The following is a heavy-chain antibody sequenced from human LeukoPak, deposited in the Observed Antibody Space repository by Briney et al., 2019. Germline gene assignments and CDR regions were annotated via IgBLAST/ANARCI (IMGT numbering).Heavy chain of an antibody. V-gene: IGHV4-39*01. CDR2: IYYSGST. J-gene: IGHJ4*02. CDR3: ARLGLGGDTASDY. Sequence: SETLSLTCTVSGGSISSSSYYWGWIRQPPGKGLEWIGSIYYSGSTYYNPSLKSRVTISVDTSKNQFSLKLSSVTAADTAVYYCARLGLGGDTASDYWGQGTLVTVSS. D-gene: IGHD5-18*01. CDR1: GGSISSSSYY.